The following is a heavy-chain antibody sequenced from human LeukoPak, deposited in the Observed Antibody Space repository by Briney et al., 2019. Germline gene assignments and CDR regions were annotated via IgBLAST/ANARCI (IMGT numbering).Heavy chain of an antibody. J-gene: IGHJ3*02. D-gene: IGHD3-10*01. CDR2: ISSSSSYI. Sequence: GGSLRLSCVASGFTFSSYSMNWVRQAPGKGLEWVSSISSSSSYIYYADSVKGRFTISRDNAKNSLYLQMNSLRAEDTAVYYCARDLGGAFDIWGQGTMVTVSS. CDR1: GFTFSSYS. CDR3: ARDLGGAFDI. V-gene: IGHV3-21*01.